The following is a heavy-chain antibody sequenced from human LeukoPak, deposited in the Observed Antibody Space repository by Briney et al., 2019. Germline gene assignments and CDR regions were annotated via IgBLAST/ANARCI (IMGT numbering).Heavy chain of an antibody. D-gene: IGHD2-2*01. Sequence: GGSLRLSCAASGFTVSSNYMSWVRQAPGKGLEWVSVIYSGGSTYYADSVKGRFTISRDNSKNTRYLQMNSLRAEDTAVDYCASSSIRYCSSTSCALPFDYWGQGTLVTVSS. V-gene: IGHV3-53*01. CDR2: IYSGGST. J-gene: IGHJ4*02. CDR3: ASSSIRYCSSTSCALPFDY. CDR1: GFTVSSNY.